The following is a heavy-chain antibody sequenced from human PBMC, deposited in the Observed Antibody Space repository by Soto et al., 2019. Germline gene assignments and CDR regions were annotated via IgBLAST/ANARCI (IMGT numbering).Heavy chain of an antibody. Sequence: QVQLVESRGGVVQPGRSLILSCAASGFIFSGYGMHWVRQAPGKGLEWVAVIWYDGSNKYYAESVKGRFTISRDNSKNTLYLQMNSLRAEDTAVYYCARAVVTTNYYYGMDVWGQGTTVTVSS. J-gene: IGHJ6*02. CDR3: ARAVVTTNYYYGMDV. D-gene: IGHD2-21*02. CDR2: IWYDGSNK. V-gene: IGHV3-33*01. CDR1: GFIFSGYG.